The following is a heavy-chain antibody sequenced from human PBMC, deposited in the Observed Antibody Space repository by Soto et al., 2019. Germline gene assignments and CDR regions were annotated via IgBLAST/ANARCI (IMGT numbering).Heavy chain of an antibody. CDR1: GYTFTSYD. CDR2: MNPNSGNT. Sequence: QVQLVQSGAEVKKPGASVKVSCKASGYTFTSYDINLVRQATEQGLEWMGWMNPNSGNTGCAQKFQGRVTMTRNISISTAYTELSSLRSEETAVYYCAREKAVAGLDYWGQGTLVTVSS. J-gene: IGHJ4*02. CDR3: AREKAVAGLDY. V-gene: IGHV1-8*01. D-gene: IGHD6-19*01.